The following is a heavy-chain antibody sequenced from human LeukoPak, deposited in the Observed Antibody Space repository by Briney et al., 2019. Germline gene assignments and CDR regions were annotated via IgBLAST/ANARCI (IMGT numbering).Heavy chain of an antibody. Sequence: GGSLRLSCAASGFTFSDYYMSWIRQAPGKGLEWVSYISSSSTYANYADSVKGRFTISRDNAKNSLYLQMNSLRAEDTAVYYCAIYRTYGDRDYWGQGTLVTVSS. CDR3: AIYRTYGDRDY. CDR1: GFTFSDYY. J-gene: IGHJ4*02. V-gene: IGHV3-11*06. D-gene: IGHD4-17*01. CDR2: ISSSSTYA.